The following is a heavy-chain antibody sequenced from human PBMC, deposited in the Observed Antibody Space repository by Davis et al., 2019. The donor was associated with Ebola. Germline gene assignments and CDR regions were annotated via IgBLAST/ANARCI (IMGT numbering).Heavy chain of an antibody. V-gene: IGHV3-23*01. J-gene: IGHJ4*02. CDR1: GFTFSSYA. Sequence: GGSLRLSCAASGFTFSSYAMSWVRQAPGKGLEWVSAISGSGGSTYYADSVKGRFTISRDNSKNTLYLQMNSLRAEDTAVYYCAKRGDSSGWPRSGDYFDYWGQGTLVTVSS. CDR2: ISGSGGST. D-gene: IGHD6-19*01. CDR3: AKRGDSSGWPRSGDYFDY.